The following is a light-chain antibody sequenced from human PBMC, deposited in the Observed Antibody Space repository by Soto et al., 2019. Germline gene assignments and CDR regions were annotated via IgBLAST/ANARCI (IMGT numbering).Light chain of an antibody. CDR3: ISYAGSNKPA. CDR2: DVN. J-gene: IGLJ2*01. CDR1: SSDVGGYNY. Sequence: QPVLTQPPSASGSPGQSVAISCSGTSSDVGGYNYVSWYQQHPGKAPKLMIYDVNKRPSGVPDRFSGSKSGNTASLTVSGLQAEGEADYYCISYAGSNKPAFGGGTKLTVL. V-gene: IGLV2-8*01.